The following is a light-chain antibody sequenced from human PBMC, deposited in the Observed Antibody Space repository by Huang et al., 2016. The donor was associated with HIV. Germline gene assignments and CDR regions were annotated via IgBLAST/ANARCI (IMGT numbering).Light chain of an antibody. CDR3: QESDTWPRLT. CDR2: GAS. CDR1: QSVNHY. J-gene: IGKJ4*01. V-gene: IGKV3-11*01. Sequence: IVLTQSPASLSLSPGERATLSCRASQSVNHYLAWYQHKPGQPPRLLSYGASRRATDIPTRFNGTGSGTDFTLAISSLETEDSALYYCQESDTWPRLTLGGGTKVEIK.